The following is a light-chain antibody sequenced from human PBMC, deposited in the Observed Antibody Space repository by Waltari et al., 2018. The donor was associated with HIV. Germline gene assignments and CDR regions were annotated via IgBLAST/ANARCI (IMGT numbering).Light chain of an antibody. J-gene: IGKJ2*02. CDR3: HQYNDWPRCT. CDR1: QNIGSY. CDR2: GAS. Sequence: VLLTQSPVTLSVSPGDRVTLSCRARQNIGSYLAWYQQKTCQSPSLLVYGASIRAPGIPARFTGSGSGTDFNLIIDGLQPDDCAVYYCHQYNDWPRCTFGQGTKVEIK. V-gene: IGKV3D-15*01.